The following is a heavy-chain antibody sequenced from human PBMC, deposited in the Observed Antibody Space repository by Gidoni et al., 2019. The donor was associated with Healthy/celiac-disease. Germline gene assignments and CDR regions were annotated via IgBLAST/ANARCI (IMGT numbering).Heavy chain of an antibody. CDR3: ARETPPAWGDYYDSSGYHYGMDV. Sequence: QVQLVQSGAEVKKPGSSVKVSCKASGGTFRSYAISWVHRAPGQGLEWMGGIIPIFGTANYAQKCQGRVTITADESTSTAYMELSSLRSEDTAVYYCARETPPAWGDYYDSSGYHYGMDVWGQGTTVTVSS. CDR1: GGTFRSYA. J-gene: IGHJ6*02. D-gene: IGHD3-22*01. CDR2: IIPIFGTA. V-gene: IGHV1-69*01.